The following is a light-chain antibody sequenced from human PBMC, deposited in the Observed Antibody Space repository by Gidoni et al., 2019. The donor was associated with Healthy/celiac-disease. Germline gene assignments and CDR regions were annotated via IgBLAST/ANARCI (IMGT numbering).Light chain of an antibody. CDR1: QSVSSY. Sequence: VLTQSPATLSFSPGESATLSCRASQSVSSYLAWYQQKHGQAPRLLIYEASNRSTGVPARFSGSGSGTDFNLGISSLEAEEFGVYYCQQRSNWPLTFGGGTKVEIK. CDR2: EAS. V-gene: IGKV3-11*01. CDR3: QQRSNWPLT. J-gene: IGKJ4*01.